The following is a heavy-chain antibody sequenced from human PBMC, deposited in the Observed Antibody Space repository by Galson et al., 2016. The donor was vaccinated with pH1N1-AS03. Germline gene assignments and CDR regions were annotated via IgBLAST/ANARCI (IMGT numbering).Heavy chain of an antibody. J-gene: IGHJ4*02. Sequence: SLRLSCTVGGFTFSSYAMFWLRQAPGKGLEYVSAISGNGFSTYYANSVKDRFTVSRDNSKNTLYLQMGSLRVEDIAVYYCARGPVSYANYWFPPPDYWGQGTLVTVSS. CDR2: ISGNGFST. V-gene: IGHV3-64*01. D-gene: IGHD4/OR15-4a*01. CDR3: ARGPVSYANYWFPPPDY. CDR1: GFTFSSYA.